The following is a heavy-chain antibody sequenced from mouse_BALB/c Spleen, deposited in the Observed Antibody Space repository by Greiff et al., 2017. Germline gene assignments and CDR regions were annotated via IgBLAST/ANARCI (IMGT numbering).Heavy chain of an antibody. CDR3: AKIYYGYDPYYYAMDY. CDR1: GDSITSGY. V-gene: IGHV3-8*02. D-gene: IGHD2-2*01. CDR2: ISYSGST. Sequence: VQLKESGPSLVKPSQTLSLTCSVTGDSITSGYWNWIRKFPGNKLEYMGYISYSGSTYYNPSLKSRISITRDTSKNQYYLQLNSVTTEDTATYYCAKIYYGYDPYYYAMDYWGQGTSVTVSS. J-gene: IGHJ4*01.